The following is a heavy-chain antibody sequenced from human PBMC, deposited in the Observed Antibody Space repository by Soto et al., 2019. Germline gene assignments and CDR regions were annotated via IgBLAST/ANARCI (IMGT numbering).Heavy chain of an antibody. CDR2: INAGNGNT. J-gene: IGHJ4*02. D-gene: IGHD6-19*01. CDR3: ARDGAVAGNANFDY. V-gene: IGHV1-3*01. CDR1: GYNFTNYA. Sequence: QVQLVQSGAEVKKPGASVKVSCKASGYNFTNYAFHWVRQAPGQRLEWMGWINAGNGNTKYSQKFQGRVTITRDTSARTAYMELSSLRSEDTAVYYCARDGAVAGNANFDYWGQGTLVTVSS.